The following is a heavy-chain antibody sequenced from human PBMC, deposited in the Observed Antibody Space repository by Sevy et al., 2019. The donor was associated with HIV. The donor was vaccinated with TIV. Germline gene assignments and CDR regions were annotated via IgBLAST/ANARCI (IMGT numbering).Heavy chain of an antibody. CDR1: GFTFSDYY. V-gene: IGHV3-11*01. CDR3: ARGKQLVSSDAFDI. D-gene: IGHD6-6*01. CDR2: INSSGSTI. J-gene: IGHJ3*02. Sequence: GGSLRLSCAASGFTFSDYYMSWIRQAPGKGLEWVSYINSSGSTIYYSDSVKGRFTISRDNAKNSLYLQMNSLRAEDTAVYYCARGKQLVSSDAFDIWGQGTMVTVSS.